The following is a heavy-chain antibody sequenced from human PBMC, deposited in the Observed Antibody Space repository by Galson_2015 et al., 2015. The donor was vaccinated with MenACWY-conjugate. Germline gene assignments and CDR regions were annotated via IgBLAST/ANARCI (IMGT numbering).Heavy chain of an antibody. CDR2: LVWDDAK. J-gene: IGHJ6*03. V-gene: IGHV2-70*11. CDR1: GFSLSTAGMC. D-gene: IGHD2-2*01. CDR3: ARVGRITSWYYYYNMDV. Sequence: PALVTPPRTLTLSCSFSGFSLSTAGMCVSWIRQTPGKALEWLERLVWDDAKYYRPSRRTKLYLSKDTSTNQVVLTMTNMDPVDTSTYYCARVGRITSWYYYYNMDVWGNGTTVIVSS.